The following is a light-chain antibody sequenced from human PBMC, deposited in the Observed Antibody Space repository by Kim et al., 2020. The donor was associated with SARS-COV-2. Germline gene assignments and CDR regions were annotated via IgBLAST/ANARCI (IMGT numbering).Light chain of an antibody. J-gene: IGKJ2*03. CDR2: WAS. CDR1: QTVLYNSNNKNY. Sequence: ATLNCKSSQTVLYNSNNKNYLAWYQQKPGQAPKLLIYWASIRESGVSDRFSGSGSETDFTLTISSLQAEDVAIYYCQQYYSTPPSFGQGTKLEI. CDR3: QQYYSTPPS. V-gene: IGKV4-1*01.